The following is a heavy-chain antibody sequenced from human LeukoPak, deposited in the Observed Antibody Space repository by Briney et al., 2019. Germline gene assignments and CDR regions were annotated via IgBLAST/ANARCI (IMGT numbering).Heavy chain of an antibody. CDR3: ARGVDSSGWYGGPFDY. V-gene: IGHV3-53*01. J-gene: IGHJ4*02. Sequence: GGSLRLSCAASGFTVSSNYMSWVRQAPGKGLEWVSVIYSGGSTYYADSVKGRFTISRDNSKNTLYLRMNSLRADDTAVYYCARGVDSSGWYGGPFDYWGQGTLVTVSS. CDR2: IYSGGST. CDR1: GFTVSSNY. D-gene: IGHD6-19*01.